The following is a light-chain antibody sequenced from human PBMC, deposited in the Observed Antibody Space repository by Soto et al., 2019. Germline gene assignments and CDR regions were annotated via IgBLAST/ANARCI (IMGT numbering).Light chain of an antibody. Sequence: SYELTQPPSVSVSPGQTASITCSGDKLGDKYACWYQQRPGQSPVMVIYQDRKRPSGIPERFSGSNSGNTATLTISGTQAMQEADYYCQAWDSSTVVFGGGTKLTLL. CDR2: QDR. V-gene: IGLV3-1*01. J-gene: IGLJ2*01. CDR1: KLGDKY. CDR3: QAWDSSTVV.